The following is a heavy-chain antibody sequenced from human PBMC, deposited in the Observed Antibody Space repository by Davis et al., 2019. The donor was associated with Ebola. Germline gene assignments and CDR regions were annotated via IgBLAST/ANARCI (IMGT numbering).Heavy chain of an antibody. CDR2: IYYSGNT. D-gene: IGHD5-12*01. Sequence: MPSETLSLTCTVSGDSISSYYWSWIRQPPGKGLEWIGYIYYSGNTYYNPSLESRVTISIDTSKNQFSLKLSSVTAADTAVYYCARIGRVVTIRVDIWGQGTMVTVSS. CDR3: ARIGRVVTIRVDI. V-gene: IGHV4-59*01. CDR1: GDSISSYY. J-gene: IGHJ3*02.